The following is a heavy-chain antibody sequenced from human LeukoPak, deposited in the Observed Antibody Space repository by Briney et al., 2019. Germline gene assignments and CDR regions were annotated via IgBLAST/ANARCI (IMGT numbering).Heavy chain of an antibody. CDR1: GFTFINYG. Sequence: TGGSLRLSCAASGFTFINYGMHWVRQAPGKGLEWVAVMSYDGSNIYYADSVKGRFTISRDNSKNTLYLQMNSLRAEDTAVYYCTKDGASIAASGTHRGGLNWFDPWGQGTLVTVSS. V-gene: IGHV3-30*18. D-gene: IGHD6-13*01. J-gene: IGHJ5*02. CDR3: TKDGASIAASGTHRGGLNWFDP. CDR2: MSYDGSNI.